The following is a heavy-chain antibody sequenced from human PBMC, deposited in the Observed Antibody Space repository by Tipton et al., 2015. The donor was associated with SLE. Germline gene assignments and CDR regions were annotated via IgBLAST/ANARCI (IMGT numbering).Heavy chain of an antibody. CDR3: AKFEKTTDFYLDS. CDR2: IGGGGGST. D-gene: IGHD1/OR15-1a*01. Sequence: SLRLSCATSGFTFSSYALSWVRRAPGEGLEWVSAIGGGGGSTYYADFVKGRFSISIDKSKKTLFLQMNSLRVDDTATYYCAKFEKTTDFYLDSWGQGTLVSVSS. V-gene: IGHV3-23*01. CDR1: GFTFSSYA. J-gene: IGHJ4*02.